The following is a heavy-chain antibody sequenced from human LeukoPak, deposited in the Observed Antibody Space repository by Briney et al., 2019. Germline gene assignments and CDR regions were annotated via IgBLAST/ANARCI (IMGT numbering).Heavy chain of an antibody. J-gene: IGHJ4*02. D-gene: IGHD5-24*01. V-gene: IGHV3-66*01. CDR2: IYRSGST. Sequence: AGGSLRLSCAASGFTVSSNYMSWIRQAPGKGLEWVSVIYRSGSTHYADSVKGRFIISRDNSKNTLYLQMNSLRAEDTAVYYCARTFLSGDGYKVGYFDYWGQGTLVTVSS. CDR3: ARTFLSGDGYKVGYFDY. CDR1: GFTVSSNY.